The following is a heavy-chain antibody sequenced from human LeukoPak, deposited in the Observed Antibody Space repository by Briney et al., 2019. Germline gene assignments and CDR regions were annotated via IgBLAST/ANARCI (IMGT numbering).Heavy chain of an antibody. CDR1: GGTFSSYA. V-gene: IGHV1-2*04. J-gene: IGHJ4*02. D-gene: IGHD2-2*01. CDR3: ARETKGYCSSTSCYAYYFDY. CDR2: INPNSGGT. Sequence: ASVKVSCKASGGTFSSYAISWVRQAPGQGLEWMGWINPNSGGTNYAQKFQGWVTMTRDTSISTAYMELSRLRSDDTAVYYCARETKGYCSSTSCYAYYFDYWGQGTLVTVSS.